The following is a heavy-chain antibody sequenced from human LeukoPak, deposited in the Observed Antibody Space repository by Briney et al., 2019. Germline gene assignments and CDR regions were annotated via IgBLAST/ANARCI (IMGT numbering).Heavy chain of an antibody. D-gene: IGHD4-17*01. CDR1: GGSISGGDYY. CDR3: ARVRIDGDLHFDY. CDR2: IYYSGST. J-gene: IGHJ4*02. V-gene: IGHV4-30-4*01. Sequence: PSQTLSLTCTVSGGSISGGDYYWSWIRQPPGKGLEWIGYIYYSGSTYYNPSLKSRVTISVDTSKNQFSLKLSSVTAADTAVYYCARVRIDGDLHFDYWGQGTLVTVSS.